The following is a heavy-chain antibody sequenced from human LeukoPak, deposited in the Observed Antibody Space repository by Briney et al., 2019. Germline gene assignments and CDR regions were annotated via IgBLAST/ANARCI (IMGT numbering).Heavy chain of an antibody. Sequence: SEPLSLTCAVYGGSFSGYYWSWIRQPPGKGLEWIGEINHSGSTNYNPSLKSRVTISVDTSKNQFSLKLSSVTAADTAVYYCARGLWEQWLVGYNWFDPWGQGTLVTVSS. J-gene: IGHJ5*02. CDR1: GGSFSGYY. D-gene: IGHD6-19*01. V-gene: IGHV4-34*01. CDR3: ARGLWEQWLVGYNWFDP. CDR2: INHSGST.